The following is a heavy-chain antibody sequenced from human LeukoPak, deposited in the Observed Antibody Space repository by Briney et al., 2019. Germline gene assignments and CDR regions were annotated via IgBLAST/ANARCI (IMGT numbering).Heavy chain of an antibody. J-gene: IGHJ4*03. D-gene: IGHD2-8*01. Sequence: GGSLRLSCAASGITFSIYAMTWVRQAPGKGLEWVSSLSYRGAGTYYADSVKGRFTISRDNSKNTLYLHMNSLRAEDTAVYYCAKDPNGDYVGASDFWGQGTLVTVSS. CDR1: GITFSIYA. CDR2: LSYRGAGT. V-gene: IGHV3-23*01. CDR3: AKDPNGDYVGASDF.